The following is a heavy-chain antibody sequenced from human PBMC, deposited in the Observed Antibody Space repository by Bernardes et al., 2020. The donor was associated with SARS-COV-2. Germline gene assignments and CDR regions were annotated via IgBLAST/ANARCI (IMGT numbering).Heavy chain of an antibody. J-gene: IGHJ6*02. D-gene: IGHD2-15*01. Sequence: GGSLRLSCAASGFTFSSYAMSWVRQAPGKGLEWVSAISGSGGSTYYADSVKGRFTISRDNSKNTLYLQMNSLRAEDTAVYYCAKAPTPLGYCSGGSCYSYGMDVWGQGTTVTVSS. CDR2: ISGSGGST. V-gene: IGHV3-23*01. CDR1: GFTFSSYA. CDR3: AKAPTPLGYCSGGSCYSYGMDV.